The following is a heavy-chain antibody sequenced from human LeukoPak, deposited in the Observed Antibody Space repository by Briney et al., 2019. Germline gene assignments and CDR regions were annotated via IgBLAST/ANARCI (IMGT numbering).Heavy chain of an antibody. CDR1: GGSITSNS. D-gene: IGHD6-6*01. Sequence: SETLSLTCTVSGGSITSNSWSWIRQPPGKGLEWIGYIYYNGNTNYNPSLKSRVTISVDTSKSQFSLNLSSVTAADTAVYYCARAGESSIAARPHDYWGQGTLVTVSS. J-gene: IGHJ4*02. CDR2: IYYNGNT. CDR3: ARAGESSIAARPHDY. V-gene: IGHV4-59*01.